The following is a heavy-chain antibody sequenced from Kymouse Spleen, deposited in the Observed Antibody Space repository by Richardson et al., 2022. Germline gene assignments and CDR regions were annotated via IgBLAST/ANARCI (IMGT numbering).Heavy chain of an antibody. J-gene: IGHJ1*01. V-gene: IGHV3-33*01. D-gene: IGHD6-6*01. CDR1: GFTFSSYG. Sequence: QVQLVESGGGVVQPGRSLRLSCAASGFTFSSYGMHWVRQAPGKGLEWVAVIWYDGSNKYYADSVKGRFTISRDNSKNTLYLQMNSLRAEDTAVYYCARDSSSSGHFQHWGQGTLVTVSS. CDR3: ARDSSSSGHFQH. CDR2: IWYDGSNK.